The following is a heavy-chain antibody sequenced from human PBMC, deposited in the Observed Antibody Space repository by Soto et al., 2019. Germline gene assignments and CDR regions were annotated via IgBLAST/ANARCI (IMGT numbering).Heavy chain of an antibody. Sequence: GGSLRLSCAASGFSISPYWMSWVRQAPGKGLEWVANIRQDGTEQFSVDSVKGRFTLSRDNAKNSIHLQMDSLRVEDTAVYYCVRDRSRPAALDYWGQGALVTVSS. CDR3: VRDRSRPAALDY. CDR1: GFSISPYW. CDR2: IRQDGTEQ. V-gene: IGHV3-7*01. J-gene: IGHJ4*02. D-gene: IGHD2-2*01.